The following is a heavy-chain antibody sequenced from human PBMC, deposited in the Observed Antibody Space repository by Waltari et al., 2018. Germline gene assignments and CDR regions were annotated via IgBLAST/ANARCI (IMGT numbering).Heavy chain of an antibody. Sequence: EVQLVESGGGLVQPGGSLRLSCAASGFTFHSYWMHWVPQAPGKGLVWVARVNSDGSSTFYADSVKGRFTVSRDSARNTLLLQMNSLRVEDTAVYFCTREHGAVAGSYYYYGMDVWGQGTTVIVSS. CDR2: VNSDGSST. J-gene: IGHJ6*02. CDR1: GFTFHSYW. V-gene: IGHV3-74*01. D-gene: IGHD6-19*01. CDR3: TREHGAVAGSYYYYGMDV.